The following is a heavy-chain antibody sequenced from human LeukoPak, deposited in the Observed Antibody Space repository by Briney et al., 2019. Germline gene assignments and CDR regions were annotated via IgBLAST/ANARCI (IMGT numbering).Heavy chain of an antibody. V-gene: IGHV5-51*01. CDR2: IFPGDSDT. Sequence: GEPLKISCKGSGYSFTSYWIGWVRQMPGKGLEWMGIIFPGDSDTRYSPSFLGEVTFSVDMSTATAYLEWSSLKASDGAMYFCARERPGSSGWYTHWGQGTLVTVSS. D-gene: IGHD6-19*01. CDR1: GYSFTSYW. J-gene: IGHJ4*02. CDR3: ARERPGSSGWYTH.